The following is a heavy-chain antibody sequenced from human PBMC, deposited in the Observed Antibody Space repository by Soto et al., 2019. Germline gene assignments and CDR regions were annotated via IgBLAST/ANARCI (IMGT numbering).Heavy chain of an antibody. D-gene: IGHD3-3*01. Sequence: ASVKVSCKVSGYTFTSYYMHWVRQAPGQGLEWMGIINPSGGSTSYAQKFQGRVTMTRDTSTSTVYMELSSLRSEDTAVYYCARDTAGFWSANPGWFDPWGQGTLVTVSS. CDR2: INPSGGST. CDR3: ARDTAGFWSANPGWFDP. V-gene: IGHV1-46*01. J-gene: IGHJ5*02. CDR1: GYTFTSYY.